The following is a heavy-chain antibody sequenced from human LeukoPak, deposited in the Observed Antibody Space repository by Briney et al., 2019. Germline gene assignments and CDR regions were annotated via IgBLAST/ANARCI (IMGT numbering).Heavy chain of an antibody. J-gene: IGHJ4*02. CDR3: VVHCSSATCSDY. V-gene: IGHV3-74*01. D-gene: IGHD2-2*01. Sequence: PGGSLRLSCGASGFTFSRHWLHWVRQAPGKGLVWVSRINGDGSDTSYADSVKGRLTVSRDNAKNTLYLQMNSLRADDTAVYYCVVHCSSATCSDYWGQGTLVTVSS. CDR2: INGDGSDT. CDR1: GFTFSRHW.